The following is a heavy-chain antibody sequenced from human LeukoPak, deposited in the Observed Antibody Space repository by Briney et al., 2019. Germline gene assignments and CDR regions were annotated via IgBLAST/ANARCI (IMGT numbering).Heavy chain of an antibody. CDR3: TTRVEMATIAHWDPTY. V-gene: IGHV1-69*13. Sequence: GASVKVSCKASGGTFSSYAISWVRQAPGQGLEWMGGIIPIFGTANYAQKFQGRVTITADESTSTAYMELSSLRSEDTAVYYCTTRVEMATIAHWDPTYWGQGTLVTVSS. D-gene: IGHD5-24*01. J-gene: IGHJ4*02. CDR1: GGTFSSYA. CDR2: IIPIFGTA.